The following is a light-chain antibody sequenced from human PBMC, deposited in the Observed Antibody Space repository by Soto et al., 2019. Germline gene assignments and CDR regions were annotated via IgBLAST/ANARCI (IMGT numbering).Light chain of an antibody. J-gene: IGKJ1*01. CDR3: QQYTNWPRT. CDR1: QSVSSN. V-gene: IGKV3-15*01. Sequence: EIVMTPSPATLSVSPGARATLSCRASQSVSSNLAWYQQKPGQAPRLLIYGASTRATGIPARFSGSGSGTEFTLTISSLQSEDFAVYYCQQYTNWPRTFGQGTKVDNK. CDR2: GAS.